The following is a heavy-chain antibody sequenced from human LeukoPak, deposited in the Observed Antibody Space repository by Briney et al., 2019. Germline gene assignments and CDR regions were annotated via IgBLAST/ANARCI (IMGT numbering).Heavy chain of an antibody. CDR3: ARSSTGYSSGWWRGNFDY. CDR2: IYYSGST. CDR1: GGSISGGGYY. Sequence: SETLSLTCTVSGGSISGGGYYWSWIRQHPGKGLEWIGYIYYSGSTYYNPSLKSRVTISVDTSKNQFSLKLSSVTAADTAVYYCARSSTGYSSGWWRGNFDYWGQGTLVTVSS. V-gene: IGHV4-31*03. J-gene: IGHJ4*02. D-gene: IGHD6-19*01.